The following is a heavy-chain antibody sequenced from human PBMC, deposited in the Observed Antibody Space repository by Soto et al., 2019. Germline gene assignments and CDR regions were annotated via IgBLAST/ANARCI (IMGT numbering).Heavy chain of an antibody. D-gene: IGHD3-3*01. J-gene: IGHJ4*02. CDR1: GYTFTGYY. Sequence: ASVKVSCKASGYTFTGYYMHWVRQAPGQGLEWMGWINPNSGGTNYAQKFQGWVTMTRDTSISTAYMELRSLKSDDTAVYYCASWSGRGYWSGPLDFWGQGTLVTVSS. CDR2: INPNSGGT. V-gene: IGHV1-2*04. CDR3: ASWSGRGYWSGPLDF.